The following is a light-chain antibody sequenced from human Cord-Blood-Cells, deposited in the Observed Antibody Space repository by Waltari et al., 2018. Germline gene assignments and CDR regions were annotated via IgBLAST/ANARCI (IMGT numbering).Light chain of an antibody. J-gene: IGKJ1*01. CDR1: QSMSSY. CDR2: AAS. V-gene: IGKV1-39*01. CDR3: QQSYSTPRT. Sequence: DIQMTQSPSSLSASVGDRVTLPCQASQSMSSYLNWYQQKPGKAPKLLIYAASSLQSGDPSRFSGSGSGTDFTLTISSLQPEDFATYYCQQSYSTPRTFGQGTKVEIK.